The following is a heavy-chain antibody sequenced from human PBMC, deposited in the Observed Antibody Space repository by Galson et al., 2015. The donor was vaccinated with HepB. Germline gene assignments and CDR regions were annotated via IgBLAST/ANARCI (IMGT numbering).Heavy chain of an antibody. CDR2: IYYSGST. J-gene: IGHJ6*02. CDR3: AREVWLFCSSTSCYTDYYYGMDV. Sequence: SETLSLTCTVSGGSISSSSYYWGWIRQPPGKGLEWIGSIYYSGSTYYNPSLKSRVTISVDTSKNQFSLKLSSVTAADTAVYYCAREVWLFCSSTSCYTDYYYGMDVWGQGTTVTVSS. D-gene: IGHD2-2*02. CDR1: GGSISSSSYY. V-gene: IGHV4-39*07.